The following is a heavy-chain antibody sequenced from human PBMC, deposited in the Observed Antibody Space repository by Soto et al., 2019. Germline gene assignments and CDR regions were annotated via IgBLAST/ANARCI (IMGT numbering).Heavy chain of an antibody. CDR3: ARMYSSSAGADAFDI. CDR1: GYTFTGYY. CDR2: NNPNSGGT. J-gene: IGHJ3*02. V-gene: IGHV1-2*04. Sequence: QVQLVQSGAEVKKPGASVKVSCKASGYTFTGYYMHWVRQAPGQGLEWMGWNNPNSGGTNYAQKFQGWVTMTRDTSISTAYMELSRLRSDDTAVYYCARMYSSSAGADAFDIWGQGTMVTVSS. D-gene: IGHD6-6*01.